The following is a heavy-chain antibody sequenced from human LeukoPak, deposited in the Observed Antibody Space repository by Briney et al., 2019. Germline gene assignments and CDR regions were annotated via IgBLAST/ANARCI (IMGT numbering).Heavy chain of an antibody. CDR1: GFSFTGYW. CDR2: IKQDGSEK. D-gene: IGHD3-10*01. Sequence: GGSLRLSCAASGFSFTGYWMSWVRQAPGKGREWMANIKQDGSEKYYVDSVRGRFTISRDNVKNTLFLQMNNLTAEDTAVYYCATSRGDHWGQGTLVTVSS. V-gene: IGHV3-7*03. CDR3: ATSRGDH. J-gene: IGHJ4*02.